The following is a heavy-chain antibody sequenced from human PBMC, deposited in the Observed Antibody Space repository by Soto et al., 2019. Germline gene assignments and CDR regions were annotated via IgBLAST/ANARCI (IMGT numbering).Heavy chain of an antibody. CDR3: ARSVVPAAMLP. J-gene: IGHJ5*02. V-gene: IGHV3-33*01. D-gene: IGHD2-2*01. CDR2: IWYDGSNK. CDR1: GFTFSSYG. Sequence: QVQLVESGGGVVQPGRSLRLSCAASGFTFSSYGMHWVRQAPGKGLEWVAVIWYDGSNKYYADSVKGRFTISRDNSKNTLYLQMNSLRAEETAVYYCARSVVPAAMLPWGQGTLVTVSS.